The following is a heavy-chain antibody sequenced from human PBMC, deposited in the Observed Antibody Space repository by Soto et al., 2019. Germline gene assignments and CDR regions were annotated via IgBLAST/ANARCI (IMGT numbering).Heavy chain of an antibody. Sequence: TLSLTCTVSGGSISSGAYYWSWIRQPPGKGLEWIGYIYYSGSTYYNPSPKSRVTISVDTSKNQFSLKLSSVTAADTAVYYCARVTPLPTYYYDSSGYYLAFDIWGQGTMVTVSS. CDR1: GGSISSGAYY. V-gene: IGHV4-30-4*01. CDR3: ARVTPLPTYYYDSSGYYLAFDI. D-gene: IGHD3-22*01. CDR2: IYYSGST. J-gene: IGHJ3*02.